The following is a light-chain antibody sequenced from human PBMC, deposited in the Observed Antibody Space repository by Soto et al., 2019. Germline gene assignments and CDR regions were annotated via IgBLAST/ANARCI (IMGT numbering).Light chain of an antibody. Sequence: VVMTQSPATLSVSPGETVTLSCRASQSVRSDLAWYQQRPGQAPRLLIYGASSRAADIPARLSCSGSGTDFTLTSTSPQSEDFAVYHCQQYNNWPPWTFGQGTKVEI. CDR1: QSVRSD. V-gene: IGKV3-15*01. CDR2: GAS. J-gene: IGKJ1*01. CDR3: QQYNNWPPWT.